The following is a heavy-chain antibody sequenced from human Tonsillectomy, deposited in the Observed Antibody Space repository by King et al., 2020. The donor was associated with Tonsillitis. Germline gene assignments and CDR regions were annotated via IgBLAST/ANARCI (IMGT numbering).Heavy chain of an antibody. V-gene: IGHV2-5*01. J-gene: IGHJ4*02. Sequence: TLKESGPTLVKPTQTLTLTCTFSGFSLSTSGVGVGWIRQPPGKALEWLALIYWNDDKRYSPSLKNRLTLTKDTPKHKVVLTMTHMDPVDTATDYCAHSSKAYYYDSSGYSLGYWGQGTLVTVSS. CDR3: AHSSKAYYYDSSGYSLGY. CDR1: GFSLSTSGVG. D-gene: IGHD3-22*01. CDR2: IYWNDDK.